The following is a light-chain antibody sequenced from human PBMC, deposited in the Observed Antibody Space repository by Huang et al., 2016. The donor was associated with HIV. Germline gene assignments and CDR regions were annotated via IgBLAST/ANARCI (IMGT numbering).Light chain of an antibody. Sequence: EIVLTQSPANLSLSPGERATLACRASQSISSYLAWYQQKPGQAPRLLIYDASNRATGVPARLSGSGSLTDFTLSISSLEPEDFAVYYCQQRSNWPPEGTCGQGTKVEIK. CDR2: DAS. V-gene: IGKV3-11*01. CDR3: QQRSNWPPEGT. CDR1: QSISSY. J-gene: IGKJ1*01.